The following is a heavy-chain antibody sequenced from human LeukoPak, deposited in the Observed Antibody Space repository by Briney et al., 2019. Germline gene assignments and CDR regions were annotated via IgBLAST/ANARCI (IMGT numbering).Heavy chain of an antibody. CDR3: ARGRKDMMAAGLFDY. Sequence: GGSLRLSCAASVFTFSIYEMNWVRQAPGKGLEWVSYMSRSGSTIYYADSAKGRFTISRDNAKNSLYLQMNSLRAEDTAVYYCARGRKDMMAAGLFDYWGQGTLVTVSS. J-gene: IGHJ4*02. D-gene: IGHD6-13*01. CDR2: MSRSGSTI. CDR1: VFTFSIYE. V-gene: IGHV3-48*03.